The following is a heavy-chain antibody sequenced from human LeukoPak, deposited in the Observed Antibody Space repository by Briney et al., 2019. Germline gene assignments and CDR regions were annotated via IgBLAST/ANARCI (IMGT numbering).Heavy chain of an antibody. V-gene: IGHV1-18*01. CDR2: ISAYNGNT. CDR3: ARGLQWLRAPGGFDY. CDR1: GYTFTSYG. D-gene: IGHD5-12*01. J-gene: IGHJ4*02. Sequence: ASVKVSCKASGYTFTSYGISWVRQAPGQGLEWMGWISAYNGNTNYAQKLQGRVTMTTDTSTSTAYMELRSLRSDDTAVYYCARGLQWLRAPGGFDYWGQGTLVTVSS.